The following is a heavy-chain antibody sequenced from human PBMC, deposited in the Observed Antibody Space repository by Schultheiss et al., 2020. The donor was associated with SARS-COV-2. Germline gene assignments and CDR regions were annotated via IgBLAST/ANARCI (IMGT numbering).Heavy chain of an antibody. CDR3: ARTGFEQFGGNSRIGWFDP. CDR1: GYSFTSYW. Sequence: GGSLRLSCKGSGYSFTSYWIGWVRQMPGKGLEWMGIIYPGDSDTRYSPSFQGQVTISADKSISTAYLQWSSLKASDTAMYYCARTGFEQFGGNSRIGWFDPWGQGTLVTVSS. CDR2: IYPGDSDT. V-gene: IGHV5-51*01. D-gene: IGHD4-23*01. J-gene: IGHJ5*02.